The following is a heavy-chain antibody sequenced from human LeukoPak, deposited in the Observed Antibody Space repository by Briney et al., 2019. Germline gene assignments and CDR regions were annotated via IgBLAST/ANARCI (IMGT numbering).Heavy chain of an antibody. CDR1: GFSFSTYS. V-gene: IGHV3-21*01. J-gene: IGHJ6*03. CDR2: ISSSSAYI. Sequence: GGSLRLSCAASGFSFSTYSMNWVRQAPGKGLEWVSSISSSSAYIYYADSVKGRFIISRDNAENSLYLQLNSLRAEDTAVYHCARDWNYYYMDVWGKGTTVTVSS. CDR3: ARDWNYYYMDV. D-gene: IGHD1-1*01.